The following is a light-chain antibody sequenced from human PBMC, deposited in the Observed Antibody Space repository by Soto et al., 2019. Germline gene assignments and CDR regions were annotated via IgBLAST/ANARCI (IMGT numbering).Light chain of an antibody. J-gene: IGKJ2*01. CDR3: QLYGSSPMYT. Sequence: ESVLTQSPGTLSLSPGERATLSCRASQSVTNSALAWYLQKPGQAPRLLIYGASSRATGIPDRFSGSGSGTDFTLTISRLEPEDFAVYYCQLYGSSPMYTFGQGNRLEIK. CDR1: QSVTNSA. CDR2: GAS. V-gene: IGKV3-20*01.